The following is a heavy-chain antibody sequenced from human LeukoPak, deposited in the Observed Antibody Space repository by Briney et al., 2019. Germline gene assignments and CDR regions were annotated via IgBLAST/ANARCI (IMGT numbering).Heavy chain of an antibody. D-gene: IGHD3-9*01. J-gene: IGHJ4*02. V-gene: IGHV1-18*01. CDR3: ARDVLYYDILTGYYETFDY. CDR2: ISAYNGNT. Sequence: AASVKVSCKASGYTFTSYGISWVRQAPGQGLEWMGWISAYNGNTNYAQKLQGRVTMTTDTSTSTAYMELRSLRSDDTAVYYCARDVLYYDILTGYYETFDYWGQGTLVTVSS. CDR1: GYTFTSYG.